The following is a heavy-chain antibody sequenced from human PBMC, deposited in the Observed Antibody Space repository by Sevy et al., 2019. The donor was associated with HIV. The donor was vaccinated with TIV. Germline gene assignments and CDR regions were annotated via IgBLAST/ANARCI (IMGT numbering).Heavy chain of an antibody. CDR3: ATITMVRGVMKYIDY. D-gene: IGHD3-10*01. CDR2: IYYSGST. Sequence: SETLSLTCTVSGGSISSGGYYWSWIRQHPGKGLEWIGYIYYSGSTYYNPSLKSQVTLSVDTSKNQFSLKLSSVTAADTAVYYCATITMVRGVMKYIDYWGQGTLVTVSS. J-gene: IGHJ4*02. V-gene: IGHV4-31*01. CDR1: GGSISSGGYY.